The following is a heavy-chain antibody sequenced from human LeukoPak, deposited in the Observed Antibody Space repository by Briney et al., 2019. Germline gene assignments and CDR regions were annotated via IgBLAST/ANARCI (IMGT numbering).Heavy chain of an antibody. J-gene: IGHJ5*02. CDR2: INPSGGST. V-gene: IGHV1-46*01. Sequence: ASVKVSCKASGYTFSSNYMHWVRQAPGQGLEWMGIINPSGGSTNYAQKFQGRVTMTTDTSTSTAYMELRSLRSDDTAVYYCARDPYNWNYVSWFDPWGQGTLVTVSS. D-gene: IGHD1-7*01. CDR3: ARDPYNWNYVSWFDP. CDR1: GYTFSSNY.